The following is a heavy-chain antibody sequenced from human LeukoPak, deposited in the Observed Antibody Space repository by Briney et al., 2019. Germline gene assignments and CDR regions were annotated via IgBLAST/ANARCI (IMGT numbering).Heavy chain of an antibody. CDR1: GGSISSGGYY. J-gene: IGHJ4*02. CDR3: ARAMSIAVAGTLSDY. CDR2: IYYSGST. V-gene: IGHV4-31*03. D-gene: IGHD6-19*01. Sequence: SQTLSLTCTVSGGSISSGGYYWSWIRQHPGKGLEWIGYIYYSGSTYYNPSLKSRVTISVDTSKNQFSLKLSSVTAADTAVYYCARAMSIAVAGTLSDYWGQGTLVTVSS.